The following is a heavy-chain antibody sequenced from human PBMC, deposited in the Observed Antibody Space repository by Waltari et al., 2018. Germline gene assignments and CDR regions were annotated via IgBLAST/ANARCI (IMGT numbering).Heavy chain of an antibody. CDR1: GGSFSGYY. D-gene: IGHD6-19*01. J-gene: IGHJ3*02. CDR2: INHRGST. V-gene: IGHV4-34*01. CDR3: ERVGSPDAFDI. Sequence: QVQLQQWGAGLLTHSETLSLTCAVYGGSFSGYYWSWIRQPQGKGLEWIGEINHRGSTNYNPSLKSRGTISVDTSKNQCSLKLSSVTAADTAVYYCERVGSPDAFDIWGQGTMVTVSS.